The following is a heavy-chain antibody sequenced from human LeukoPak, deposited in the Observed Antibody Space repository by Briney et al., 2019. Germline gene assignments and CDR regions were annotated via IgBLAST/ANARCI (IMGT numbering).Heavy chain of an antibody. Sequence: GGSLRLSCAASGFTFDDYAMHWVRQAPGKGLEWVSGISWNSGSIGYADSVKGRFTISRDNAKNSLYLQMNSLRAEDTALYYCAKDRTIFGVVITDGGAFDIWGQGTMVTVPS. V-gene: IGHV3-9*01. CDR1: GFTFDDYA. CDR3: AKDRTIFGVVITDGGAFDI. CDR2: ISWNSGSI. J-gene: IGHJ3*02. D-gene: IGHD3-3*01.